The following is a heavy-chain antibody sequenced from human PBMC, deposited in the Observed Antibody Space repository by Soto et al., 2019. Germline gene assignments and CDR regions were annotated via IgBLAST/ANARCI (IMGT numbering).Heavy chain of an antibody. Sequence: KTSETLSLTCAVSGYSISSGYYWGWIRQPPGKGLEWIGSIYHSGSTYYNPSLKSRVTISVDTSKNQFSLKLSSVTAADTAVYYCASYSSSSSFDYWGQGTLVTVSS. CDR3: ASYSSSSSFDY. J-gene: IGHJ4*02. CDR1: GYSISSGYY. V-gene: IGHV4-38-2*01. CDR2: IYHSGST. D-gene: IGHD6-6*01.